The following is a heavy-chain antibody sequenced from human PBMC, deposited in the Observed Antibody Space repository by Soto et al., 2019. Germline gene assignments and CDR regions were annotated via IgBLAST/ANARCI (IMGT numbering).Heavy chain of an antibody. J-gene: IGHJ4*02. D-gene: IGHD6-13*01. Sequence: PSETLSLTCTVSGGSVSSGGYFWSWIRQPPGKGLEWIGYISYSGSTKYNPSLESRVTISVDTSNKNFSLKLASVTAADTAVYYCARYRSAAGTDYFDYWGQGTLVTVSS. CDR3: ARYRSAAGTDYFDY. CDR2: ISYSGST. V-gene: IGHV4-61*03. CDR1: GGSVSSGGYF.